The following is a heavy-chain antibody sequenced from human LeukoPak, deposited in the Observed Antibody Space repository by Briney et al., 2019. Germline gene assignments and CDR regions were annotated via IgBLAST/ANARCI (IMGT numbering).Heavy chain of an antibody. D-gene: IGHD3-22*01. J-gene: IGHJ4*02. CDR2: ISSSSSST. CDR3: ARDSIHRSGEANY. Sequence: PGGSLRLSCVASGFTFSDYYMSWIRQAPGKGLEWISYISSSSSSTNYADSVKGRFTISRDNPKNSLYLLMNSLRAEDTAMYYCARDSIHRSGEANYWGQGTLVTVSS. CDR1: GFTFSDYY. V-gene: IGHV3-11*05.